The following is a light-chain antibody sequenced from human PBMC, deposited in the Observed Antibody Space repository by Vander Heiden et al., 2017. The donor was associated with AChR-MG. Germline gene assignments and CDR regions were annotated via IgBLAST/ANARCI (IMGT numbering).Light chain of an antibody. CDR1: STDIGGYDY. CDR3: SSYTTSSTVI. Sequence: QSALTQPASVSGSPGQSITISCTGTSTDIGGYDYVSWYQQHPGKAPKLMIYDVNNRPSGVSNRFSGSKSGNTASLTISGLHVEDEADYHCSSYTTSSTVIFGGGTKLTVL. V-gene: IGLV2-14*01. J-gene: IGLJ2*01. CDR2: DVN.